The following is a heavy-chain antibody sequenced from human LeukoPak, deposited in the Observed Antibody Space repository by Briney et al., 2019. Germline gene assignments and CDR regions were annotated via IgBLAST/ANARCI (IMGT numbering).Heavy chain of an antibody. Sequence: PGGSLRLSCAASGFTFSSYSMNWVRQAPGKGLEWVAIISSDGTNKDHADSVKGRFTISRDNSKNTLYLQMNSLRAEDTAVYYCAKKSPGSFIALPDSWGQGTLVTVSS. V-gene: IGHV3-30*18. D-gene: IGHD3-10*01. CDR2: ISSDGTNK. J-gene: IGHJ4*02. CDR3: AKKSPGSFIALPDS. CDR1: GFTFSSYS.